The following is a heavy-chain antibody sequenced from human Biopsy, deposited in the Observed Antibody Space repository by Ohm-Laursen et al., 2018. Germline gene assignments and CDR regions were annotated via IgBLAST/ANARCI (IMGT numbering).Heavy chain of an antibody. D-gene: IGHD5-12*01. CDR1: GVSINGGRYY. J-gene: IGHJ4*02. CDR2: IFYSANT. CDR3: ARLGSGDYFPTFFDF. Sequence: SDTLSFTCTVSGVSINGGRYYWNWIRHHPGKGLEWIGNIFYSANTYYNPSLKSRVTISVDTSKNQFSLKLSSVTAADTAVYYCARLGSGDYFPTFFDFWGQGALVTVSS. V-gene: IGHV4-31*03.